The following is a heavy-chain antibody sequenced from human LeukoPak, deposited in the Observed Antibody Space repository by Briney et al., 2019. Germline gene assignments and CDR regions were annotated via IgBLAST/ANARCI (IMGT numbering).Heavy chain of an antibody. CDR1: DGSLGGYY. D-gene: IGHD3-9*01. CDR3: ARGPASASNFAWFDT. CDR2: INHSGST. J-gene: IGHJ5*02. Sequence: SETLSLTCAVYDGSLGGYYWSWVRQPPGKGLEWIGEINHSGSTYYNPSLKSRVTISVDTSRNHLSLKLSSVTAADTAVYYCARGPASASNFAWFDTWGQGTLVTVSS. V-gene: IGHV4-34*01.